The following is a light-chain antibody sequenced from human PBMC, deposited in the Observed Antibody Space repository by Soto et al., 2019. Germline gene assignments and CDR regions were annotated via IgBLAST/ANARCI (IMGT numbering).Light chain of an antibody. CDR1: QGIRND. CDR3: LQDYNYPLT. Sequence: AIQMTQSPSSLSASVGDRVTITCRASQGIRNDLGWYQQKPGKAPKLLIYAASSLQSGVPSRFRRRGTCKDFHPPISSLQPEDFATYYCLQDYNYPLTFGGGTKVEIK. J-gene: IGKJ4*01. V-gene: IGKV1-6*01. CDR2: AAS.